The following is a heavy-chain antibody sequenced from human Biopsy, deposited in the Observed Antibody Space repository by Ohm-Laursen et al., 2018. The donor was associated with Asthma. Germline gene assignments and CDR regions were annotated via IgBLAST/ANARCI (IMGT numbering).Heavy chain of an antibody. CDR2: ISVYNGDT. Sequence: ATVKISCKTSGYTFNSAGITWVRQAPGQGLEWMGWISVYNGDTKVAQKLQDRVTMITDTSTSTAYMELRSLRSDDTAVYFCARAVDYSHYYGIDVWGQGTTVTVS. J-gene: IGHJ6*02. V-gene: IGHV1-18*01. D-gene: IGHD3-10*01. CDR1: GYTFNSAG. CDR3: ARAVDYSHYYGIDV.